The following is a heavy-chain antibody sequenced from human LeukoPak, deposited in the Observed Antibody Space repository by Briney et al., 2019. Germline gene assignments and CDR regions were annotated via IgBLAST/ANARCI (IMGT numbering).Heavy chain of an antibody. J-gene: IGHJ4*02. D-gene: IGHD3-22*01. CDR1: GGSFSGYY. Sequence: PSETLSLTCAVYGGSFSGYYWSWIRQPPGKGLEWIGEINHSGSTNYNPSLRSRVTISLDRPKKQFSLKLSSVTAADTAVYYCTKGRYSSGCYFIFDNWGQGALVTVSS. V-gene: IGHV4-34*03. CDR3: TKGRYSSGCYFIFDN. CDR2: INHSGST.